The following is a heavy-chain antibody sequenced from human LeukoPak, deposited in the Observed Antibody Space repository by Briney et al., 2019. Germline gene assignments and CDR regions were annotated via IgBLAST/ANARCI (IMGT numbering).Heavy chain of an antibody. V-gene: IGHV3-7*01. CDR1: GFTFSSHW. D-gene: IGHD3/OR15-3a*01. CDR2: IKIDGGEK. J-gene: IGHJ6*03. CDR3: ARGGLAAANYYYYMDV. Sequence: GGSLRLSCAASGFTFSSHWMTWVRQAPGKGLEWVANIKIDGGEKFCVDSVKGRFTISRDNAKNSLYLQMNSLRAEDTAVYYCARGGLAAANYYYYMDVWGKGTTVTVSS.